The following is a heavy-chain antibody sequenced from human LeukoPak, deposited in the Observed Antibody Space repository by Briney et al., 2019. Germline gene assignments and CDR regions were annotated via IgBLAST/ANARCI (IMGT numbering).Heavy chain of an antibody. Sequence: PSETLSLTCAVYGGSFSGYYWSWIRQPPGKGLEWIGEINHSGSTNYNPSLKSRVTISVDTSKNQFSLKLSSVTAADTAVYYCARAQYSSVATGYWGQGTLVTVSS. J-gene: IGHJ4*02. D-gene: IGHD3-10*01. CDR2: INHSGST. V-gene: IGHV4-34*01. CDR1: GGSFSGYY. CDR3: ARAQYSSVATGY.